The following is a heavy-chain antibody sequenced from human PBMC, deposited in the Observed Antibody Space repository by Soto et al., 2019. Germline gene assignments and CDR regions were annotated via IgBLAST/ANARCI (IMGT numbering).Heavy chain of an antibody. CDR2: IYYSGST. CDR1: GGSISSYY. V-gene: IGHV4-59*01. Sequence: SETLSLTCTVSGGSISSYYWSWIRQPPGKGLEWIGYIYYSGSTNYNPSLKSRVTISVETSKNQFSLKLSSVTAADTAMYYCARVHYGQTLTLYYFYYMDVWGKGTTVTVSS. D-gene: IGHD3-16*01. CDR3: ARVHYGQTLTLYYFYYMDV. J-gene: IGHJ6*03.